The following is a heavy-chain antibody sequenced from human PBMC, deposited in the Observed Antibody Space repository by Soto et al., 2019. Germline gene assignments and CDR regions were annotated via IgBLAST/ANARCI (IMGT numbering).Heavy chain of an antibody. J-gene: IGHJ3*02. CDR3: ARAPSLLLTGDPRARGAFDI. CDR1: GFTFSSYW. V-gene: IGHV3-7*03. CDR2: IKQDGSEK. D-gene: IGHD7-27*01. Sequence: GGSLRLSCAASGFTFSSYWMSWVRQAPGKGLEWVANIKQDGSEKYYVDSVKGRFTISRDNAKNSLYLQMNSLRAEDTAVYYCARAPSLLLTGDPRARGAFDIWGQGTMVTVSS.